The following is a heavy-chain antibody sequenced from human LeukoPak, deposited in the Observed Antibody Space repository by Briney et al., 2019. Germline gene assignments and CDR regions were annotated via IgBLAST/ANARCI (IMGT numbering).Heavy chain of an antibody. CDR2: IKQDGSEK. CDR1: GFTFSSYW. CDR3: AREGGSYTTSPFDY. Sequence: GGSLRLSCAASGFTFSSYWMSWVRQAPGKGLEWVANIKQDGSEKYYVDSVKGRFTISRDNAKNSPYLQMNSLRAEDTAVYYCAREGGSYTTSPFDYWGQGTLVTVSS. V-gene: IGHV3-7*01. D-gene: IGHD1-26*01. J-gene: IGHJ4*02.